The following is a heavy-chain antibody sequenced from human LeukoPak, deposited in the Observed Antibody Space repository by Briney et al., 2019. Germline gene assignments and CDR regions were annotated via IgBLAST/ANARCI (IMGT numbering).Heavy chain of an antibody. Sequence: SETLSLTCTVSGGSISSSSYYWGWIRQPPGKGLEWIGSIYYSGSTYYNPSLKSRVTISVDTSKNQFSLKLSSATAADTAVYYCARHPSQASIAARQDAFDIWGQGTMVTVSS. J-gene: IGHJ3*02. CDR1: GGSISSSSYY. CDR2: IYYSGST. CDR3: ARHPSQASIAARQDAFDI. V-gene: IGHV4-39*01. D-gene: IGHD6-6*01.